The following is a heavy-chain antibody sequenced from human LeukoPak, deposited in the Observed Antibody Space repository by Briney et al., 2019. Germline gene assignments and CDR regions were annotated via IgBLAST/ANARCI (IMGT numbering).Heavy chain of an antibody. CDR3: ARVRNSGWHAYYLEY. CDR1: GFTFRSYW. V-gene: IGHV3-7*05. D-gene: IGHD6-19*01. J-gene: IGHJ4*02. Sequence: GGSLRLSCAGSGFTFRSYWMSWVRQAPGKGLEWVANIKQDGSEIYYVDSVKGRFTISRDNAKNSLYLQMNSLRAEDTAVYYCARVRNSGWHAYYLEYWGQGTLVTVSS. CDR2: IKQDGSEI.